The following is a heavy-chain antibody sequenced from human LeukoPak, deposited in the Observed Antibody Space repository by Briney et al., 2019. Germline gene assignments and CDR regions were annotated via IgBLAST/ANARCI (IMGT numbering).Heavy chain of an antibody. V-gene: IGHV3-48*03. CDR3: ARDKWGGFDY. J-gene: IGHJ4*02. CDR2: ISSSGSTI. D-gene: IGHD7-27*01. CDR1: GFTFSSYE. Sequence: AGGSLRLSCAASGFTFSSYEMNWVRQAPWKGLEWVSYISSSGSTIYYADSVKGRFTISRDNAKDSLYLQMNSLRAEDTAVYYCARDKWGGFDYWGQGTLVTVSS.